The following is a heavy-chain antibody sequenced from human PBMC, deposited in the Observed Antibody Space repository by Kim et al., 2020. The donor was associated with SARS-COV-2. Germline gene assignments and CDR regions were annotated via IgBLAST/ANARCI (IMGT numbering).Heavy chain of an antibody. CDR2: ISYDGSNK. V-gene: IGHV3-30-3*01. Sequence: GGSLRLSCAASGFTFSSYAMHWVRQAPGKGLEWVAVISYDGSNKYYADSVKGRFTISRDNSKNTLYLQMNSLRAEDTAVYYCARYGKLYYDIWSGYYSFENWGQGTLVTVSS. J-gene: IGHJ4*02. CDR1: GFTFSSYA. D-gene: IGHD3-3*01. CDR3: ARYGKLYYDIWSGYYSFEN.